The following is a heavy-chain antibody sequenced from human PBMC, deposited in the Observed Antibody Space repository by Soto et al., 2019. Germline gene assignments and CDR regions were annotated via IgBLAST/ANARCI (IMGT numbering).Heavy chain of an antibody. V-gene: IGHV3-23*01. J-gene: IGHJ4*02. D-gene: IGHD1-7*01. Sequence: EVQLLASGGGLVQPGGSLRLSCAASGFTFSSYGMTWVRQAPGKGLEWVSFSSDTGAGTHYADSVKGRFTISRDNSKNTLYLQMTSLRADDTAVYYCAKDRRAGGNYGFYSDFWGQGALVIVSS. CDR2: SSDTGAGT. CDR3: AKDRRAGGNYGFYSDF. CDR1: GFTFSSYG.